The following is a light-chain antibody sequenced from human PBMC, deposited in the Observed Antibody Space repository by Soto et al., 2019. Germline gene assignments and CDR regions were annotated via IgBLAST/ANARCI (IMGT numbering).Light chain of an antibody. CDR2: GAS. V-gene: IGKV3-20*01. J-gene: IGKJ3*01. CDR1: QRIISSY. CDR3: QPYGGAFIN. Sequence: IGVTQSPGTLSLSPGERATLSCRTRQRIISSYLAWYQPKPGQAPRLLIYGASNRATGVPDRFSGSGSETDFTLTISRLEPEDFAVSYCQPYGGAFINFGPGTKV.